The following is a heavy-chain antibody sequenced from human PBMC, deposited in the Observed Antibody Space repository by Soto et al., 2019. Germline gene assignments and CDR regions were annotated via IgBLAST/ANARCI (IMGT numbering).Heavy chain of an antibody. J-gene: IGHJ4*02. Sequence: GGSLRLSCAASGFTFSSFAMSWVRQAPGKGLEWVSGISGSGDSTNYADSVKGRFTISRDNSKNTLYMQMNSLRVEDTAVYYCAKEWSSGWYDWGQGTLVTVSS. CDR2: ISGSGDST. CDR1: GFTFSSFA. CDR3: AKEWSSGWYD. V-gene: IGHV3-23*01. D-gene: IGHD6-19*01.